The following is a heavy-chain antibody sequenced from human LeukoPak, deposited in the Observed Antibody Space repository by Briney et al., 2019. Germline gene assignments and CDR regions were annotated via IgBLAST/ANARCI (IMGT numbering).Heavy chain of an antibody. Sequence: QPGGSLTLSCAASGFIFSNYLMLWVRQAPGKGLVWVSNIKSDGSITNYADSVKGRFTISRDNAKNILYLQMNSLRAEDTAVYYCGRDNNYKVDVWGKGTTVTVSS. CDR1: GFIFSNYL. CDR3: GRDNNYKVDV. V-gene: IGHV3-74*01. J-gene: IGHJ6*04. D-gene: IGHD4-11*01. CDR2: IKSDGSIT.